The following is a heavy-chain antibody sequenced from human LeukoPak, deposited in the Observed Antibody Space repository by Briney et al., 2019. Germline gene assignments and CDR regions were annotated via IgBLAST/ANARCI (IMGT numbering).Heavy chain of an antibody. CDR2: ISAYNGNT. CDR3: ARVRGSVIAAAGSFDY. V-gene: IGHV1-18*01. CDR1: GYTFTSYG. J-gene: IGHJ4*02. Sequence: ASVKVSCKASGYTFTSYGISWVRQAPGQGLEWMGWISAYNGNTNYAQKLRGRVTMTTDTSTSTAYMELRSLRSDDTAVYYCARVRGSVIAAAGSFDYWGQGTLVTVSS. D-gene: IGHD6-13*01.